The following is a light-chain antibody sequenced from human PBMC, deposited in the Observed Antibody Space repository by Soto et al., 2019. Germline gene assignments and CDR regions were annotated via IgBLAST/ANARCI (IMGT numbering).Light chain of an antibody. Sequence: EIVWTQSPGTLSLSPGERATLSCRASQSVSSSYLAWYQQKPGQAPRLLIYGASSRATGIPDRFSGSGSGTDFTLTISRLQPEYSAVYYHQQDGSPPTVGQGTKVDIK. V-gene: IGKV3-20*01. J-gene: IGKJ1*01. CDR2: GAS. CDR3: QQDGSPPT. CDR1: QSVSSSY.